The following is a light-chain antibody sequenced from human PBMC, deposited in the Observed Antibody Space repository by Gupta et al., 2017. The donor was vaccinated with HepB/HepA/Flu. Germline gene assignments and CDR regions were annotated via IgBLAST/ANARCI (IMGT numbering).Light chain of an antibody. CDR2: EAS. J-gene: IGKJ4*01. V-gene: IGKV3-11*01. CDR1: QNINSR. Sequence: EIVMTQSPATLSLSPGERATLSCRASQNINSRLAWYQQKRGQAPRLLIYEASTRAIGTPARLSGSGSGTDFTLTSTGIETEDCEVYYSQFNKKFGGGTKVEIK. CDR3: QFNKK.